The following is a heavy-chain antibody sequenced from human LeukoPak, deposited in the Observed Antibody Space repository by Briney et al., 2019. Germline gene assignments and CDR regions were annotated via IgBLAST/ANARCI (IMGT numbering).Heavy chain of an antibody. V-gene: IGHV3-23*01. CDR3: AKGSRDVYYDSSGYSPTSYYYYMDV. CDR2: ISGSGGST. D-gene: IGHD3-22*01. Sequence: PGGSLRLSCAASGFTFSSYAMSWVRQAPGKGLEWVSAISGSGGSTYYADSVKGRFTISRDNSKNTLYLQMNSLRAEDTAVYYCAKGSRDVYYDSSGYSPTSYYYYMDVWGKGTTVTVSS. CDR1: GFTFSSYA. J-gene: IGHJ6*03.